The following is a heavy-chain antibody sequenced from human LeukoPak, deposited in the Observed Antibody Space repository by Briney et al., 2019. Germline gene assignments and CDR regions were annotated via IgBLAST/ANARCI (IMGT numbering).Heavy chain of an antibody. V-gene: IGHV3-48*03. CDR1: GVTFSNYE. Sequence: GSLRLSCAVSGVTFSNYEMDWVRQAPRKGLEWVSYISSSGITIYYADSVKGRFTFSRDHAKNSLYLQMNSLRAEDTAVYYCARGYGGGAFDIWGQGTMVTVSS. D-gene: IGHD4-23*01. CDR2: ISSSGITI. J-gene: IGHJ3*02. CDR3: ARGYGGGAFDI.